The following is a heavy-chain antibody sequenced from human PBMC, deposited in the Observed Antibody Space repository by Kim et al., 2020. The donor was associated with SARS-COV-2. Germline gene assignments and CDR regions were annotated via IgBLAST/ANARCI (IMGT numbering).Heavy chain of an antibody. J-gene: IGHJ4*02. CDR2: IHVAERT. CDR3: FRYGD. D-gene: IGHD3-16*02. Sequence: GGSLRLSCVVSGPTVGDNYIAWVRRAPGKGLEWLSMIHVAERTYYADSVKDRFIISRDNSRNMVYLQMNGLSAEDTAIYYCFRYGDWGQGTLVTVSS. CDR1: GPTVGDNY. V-gene: IGHV3-53*01.